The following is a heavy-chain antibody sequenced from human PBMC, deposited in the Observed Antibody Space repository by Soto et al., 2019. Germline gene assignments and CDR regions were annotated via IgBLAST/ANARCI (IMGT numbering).Heavy chain of an antibody. J-gene: IGHJ4*02. D-gene: IGHD5-12*01. CDR2: ISHLEST. V-gene: IGHV4-30-2*06. CDR1: GASISYGGFS. CDR3: ARGGGYDSFDY. Sequence: SETLSLTCTVSGASISYGGFSWSWIRQSPGKGLEWIGYISHLESTYFHPSFRSRLTMSIDRTRNQFSLKLSSVTAADMAVYYCARGGGYDSFDYWGQGVLVTVSS.